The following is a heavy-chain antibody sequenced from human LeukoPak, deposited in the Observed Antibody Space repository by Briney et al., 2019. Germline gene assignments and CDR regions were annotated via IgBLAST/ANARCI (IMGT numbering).Heavy chain of an antibody. CDR2: IWYDGSNK. Sequence: HPGGSLRLSCAASGFTGIENYMSRVRPAPGKGLEWVAVIWYDGSNKYYADSVKGRFTISRDNSKNTLYLQMNSLRAEDTAVYYCVGYYGYYYGMDVWGQGTTVTVSS. CDR1: GFTGIENY. CDR3: VGYYGYYYGMDV. D-gene: IGHD1-26*01. V-gene: IGHV3-33*07. J-gene: IGHJ6*02.